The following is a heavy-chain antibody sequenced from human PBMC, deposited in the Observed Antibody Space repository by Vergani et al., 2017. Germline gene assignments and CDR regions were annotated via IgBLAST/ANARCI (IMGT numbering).Heavy chain of an antibody. Sequence: EVHLEESGGGLVQPGGSLRLSCAASGFTFGDYYMAWIRLAPGKGLDWVASIKRDGTETFYVDSVKGRFTISRDNAKTTLYLQMNSLSDEDRGVYYCARISGGSAPYLHYWGQGTLVTVAS. CDR1: GFTFGDYY. J-gene: IGHJ1*01. D-gene: IGHD2-15*01. V-gene: IGHV3-7*01. CDR3: ARISGGSAPYLHY. CDR2: IKRDGTET.